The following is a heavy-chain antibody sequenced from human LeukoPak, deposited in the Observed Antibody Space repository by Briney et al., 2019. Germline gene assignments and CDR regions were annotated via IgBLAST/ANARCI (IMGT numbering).Heavy chain of an antibody. CDR3: ARDPWGPNHSSSWEIYGMDV. J-gene: IGHJ6*02. CDR1: GYTFTSYA. CDR2: INTNTGNP. Sequence: ASVKVSCKASGYTFTSYAMNWVRQAPGQGLEWMGWINTNTGNPTYAQGFTGRFVFSLDTSVSTAYLQISSLKAEDTAVYYCARDPWGPNHSSSWEIYGMDVWGQGTTVTVSS. D-gene: IGHD6-13*01. V-gene: IGHV7-4-1*02.